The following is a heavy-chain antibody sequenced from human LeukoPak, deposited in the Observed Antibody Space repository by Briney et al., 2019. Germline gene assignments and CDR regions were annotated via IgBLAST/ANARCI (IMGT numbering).Heavy chain of an antibody. CDR2: VYYSGST. Sequence: SETLSLTCTVSGGSISSSSYYWGWIRQPPGKGLEWIGSVYYSGSTYYNPSLKSRVTISVDTSKNQFSLKLSSVTAADTAVYYCARLDYYYYYMDVWGKGTTVTISS. V-gene: IGHV4-39*01. J-gene: IGHJ6*03. CDR3: ARLDYYYYYMDV. CDR1: GGSISSSSYY.